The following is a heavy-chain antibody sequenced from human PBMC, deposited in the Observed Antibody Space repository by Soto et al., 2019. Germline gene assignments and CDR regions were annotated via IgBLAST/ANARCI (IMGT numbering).Heavy chain of an antibody. CDR2: IKQDGSQK. V-gene: IGHV3-7*03. CDR1: GFTFSSYW. CDR3: GVSSTWYYFDY. D-gene: IGHD6-13*01. Sequence: EVQLVESGGDLVQPGGSLRLSCAASGFTFSSYWMSWVRQAPGKGLEWVAYIKQDGSQKYYVDSVKGRFTISRDIARNSLYLQMNSLRAEDTAVYYCGVSSTWYYFDYGGQGTLVNVSS. J-gene: IGHJ4*02.